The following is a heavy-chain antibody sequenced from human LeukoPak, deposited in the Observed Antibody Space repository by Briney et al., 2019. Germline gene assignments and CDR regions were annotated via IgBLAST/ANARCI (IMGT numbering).Heavy chain of an antibody. D-gene: IGHD4-17*01. CDR3: ARTTVTTVDWFDP. J-gene: IGHJ5*02. CDR2: ISAYNGNT. CDR1: GYTFTSYG. Sequence: ASVKVSCKASGYTFTSYGINWVRQAPGQGLEWMGWISAYNGNTNYAQKLQGRVTMTTDTSTSTAYTELRSLRSDDTAVYYCARTTVTTVDWFDPWGQGTLVTVSS. V-gene: IGHV1-18*01.